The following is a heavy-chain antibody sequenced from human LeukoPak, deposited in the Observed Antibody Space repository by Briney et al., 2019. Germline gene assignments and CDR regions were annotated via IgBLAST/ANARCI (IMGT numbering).Heavy chain of an antibody. V-gene: IGHV4-38-2*01. Sequence: PSETLSLTCAVSGYSISSGYYWGWIRQPPGKGLEWIGSIYHSGSTYYNPSLKSRVTISVDTSKNQFSLKLSSATAADTAVYYCARHPLNYYGSGSYLDYWGQGTLVTVSS. CDR3: ARHPLNYYGSGSYLDY. CDR1: GYSISSGYY. CDR2: IYHSGST. D-gene: IGHD3-10*01. J-gene: IGHJ4*02.